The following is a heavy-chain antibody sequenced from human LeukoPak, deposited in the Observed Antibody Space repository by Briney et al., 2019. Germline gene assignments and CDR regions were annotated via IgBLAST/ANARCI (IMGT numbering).Heavy chain of an antibody. J-gene: IGHJ4*02. CDR2: ISYDGSNR. D-gene: IGHD4-11*01. CDR3: ARGRAYSNSVDGGGDY. V-gene: IGHV3-30*04. Sequence: GGSLRLSCAASGFTFSSYTMHWVRQAPGKGLEWVALISYDGSNRYYADSVKGRFTISRDNSKNTLYLQMSSLRAEDTAVYYCARGRAYSNSVDGGGDYWGQGTLVTVSS. CDR1: GFTFSSYT.